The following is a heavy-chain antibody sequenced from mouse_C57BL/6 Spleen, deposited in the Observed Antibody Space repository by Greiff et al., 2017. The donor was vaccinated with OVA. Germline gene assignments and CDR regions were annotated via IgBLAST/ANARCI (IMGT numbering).Heavy chain of an antibody. V-gene: IGHV2-2*01. Sequence: VQVVESGPGLVQPSQSLSITCTVSGFSLTSYGVHWVRQSPGKGLEWLGVIWSGGSTDYNAAFISRLSISKDNSKSQVFFKMNSLQADDTAIYYCARAYDYAVYAMDYWGQGTSVTVSS. CDR3: ARAYDYAVYAMDY. D-gene: IGHD2-4*01. J-gene: IGHJ4*01. CDR1: GFSLTSYG. CDR2: IWSGGST.